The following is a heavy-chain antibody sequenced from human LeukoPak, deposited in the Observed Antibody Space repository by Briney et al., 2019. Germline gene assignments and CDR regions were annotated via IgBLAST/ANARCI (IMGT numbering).Heavy chain of an antibody. CDR2: ISYDGSNK. CDR1: GFTFSSYG. V-gene: IGHV3-30*18. D-gene: IGHD2-2*01. CDR3: AKDLDIVVVPAAPDY. Sequence: GGSLRLSCAASGFTFSSYGMHWVRQAPGKGLEWVAVISYDGSNKYYADSVKGRFTISRDNSKNTLYLQTNSLRAEDTAVYYCAKDLDIVVVPAAPDYWGQGTLVTVSS. J-gene: IGHJ4*02.